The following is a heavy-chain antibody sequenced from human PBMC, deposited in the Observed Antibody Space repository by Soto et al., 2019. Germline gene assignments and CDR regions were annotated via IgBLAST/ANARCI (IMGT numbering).Heavy chain of an antibody. D-gene: IGHD5-18*01. CDR2: IWYDGSNK. Sequence: PGGSLRLSCAASGFTFSSYGMHWVRQAPGKGLEWVAVIWYDGSNKYYADSVKGRFTISRDNSKNTLYLQMNSLRAEDTAVYYCAKRLFAIVVVGGYDIWGQGTKVTVSS. V-gene: IGHV3-33*06. CDR3: AKRLFAIVVVGGYDI. CDR1: GFTFSSYG. J-gene: IGHJ3*02.